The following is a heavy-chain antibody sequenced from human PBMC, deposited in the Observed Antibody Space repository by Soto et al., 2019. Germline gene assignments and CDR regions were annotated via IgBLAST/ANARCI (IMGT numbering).Heavy chain of an antibody. Sequence: GGSLRLSCAASGFTFSSYAMSWVRQAPGKGLEWVSAISGSGGSTYYADSVRGRFTISRDNSKNTLYLQMNSMRAEDTVVYYGAKDQYSGSYYEASKPYYFDYRGQGTLVTVSS. J-gene: IGHJ4*02. D-gene: IGHD1-26*01. CDR3: AKDQYSGSYYEASKPYYFDY. V-gene: IGHV3-23*01. CDR2: ISGSGGST. CDR1: GFTFSSYA.